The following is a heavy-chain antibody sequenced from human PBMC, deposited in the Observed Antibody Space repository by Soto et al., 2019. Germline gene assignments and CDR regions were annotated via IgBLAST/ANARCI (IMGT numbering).Heavy chain of an antibody. CDR1: GFTCTSYG. CDR3: ARDRRFLEWLDY. V-gene: IGHV3-33*01. J-gene: IGHJ4*02. Sequence: QMHLVESGGGVVQPGRSLTLSCVASGFTCTSYGIHWVRQAPGKGLEWVAVIWYDGSNKYYGDSVKGRFSISRDNSKNTVYLQMNSLRAEDTAVYYCARDRRFLEWLDYWGQGTLVSVSS. CDR2: IWYDGSNK. D-gene: IGHD3-3*01.